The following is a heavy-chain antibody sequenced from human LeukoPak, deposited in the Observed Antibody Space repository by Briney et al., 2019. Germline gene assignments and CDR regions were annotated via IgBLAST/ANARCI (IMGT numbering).Heavy chain of an antibody. Sequence: GGSLRLSCAASGFTFSSYGMHWVRQAPGKGLEWVAFIRYDGSNKYYADSVKGRFTISRDNSKNTLYLQMNSLRAEDTAVYYCAKERYSSSWYYFDYWGQGTLVTVSS. V-gene: IGHV3-30*02. CDR1: GFTFSSYG. D-gene: IGHD6-13*01. J-gene: IGHJ4*02. CDR3: AKERYSSSWYYFDY. CDR2: IRYDGSNK.